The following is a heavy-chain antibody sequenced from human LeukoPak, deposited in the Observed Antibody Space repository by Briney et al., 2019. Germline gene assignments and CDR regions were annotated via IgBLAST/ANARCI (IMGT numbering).Heavy chain of an antibody. CDR3: VRGTGT. V-gene: IGHV4-59*11. Sequence: SETLSLTCTVSGGSISGHYWSWVRQPPGKGLEWIGHISYSGSTNYNPSLKSRVTISVETSKNQFSLKLSSVTAADTAVYYCVRGTGTWGQGTLVTVSS. D-gene: IGHD6-13*01. CDR2: ISYSGST. J-gene: IGHJ5*02. CDR1: GGSISGHY.